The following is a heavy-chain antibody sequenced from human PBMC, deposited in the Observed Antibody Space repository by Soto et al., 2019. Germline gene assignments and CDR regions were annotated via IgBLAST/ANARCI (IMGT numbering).Heavy chain of an antibody. Sequence: ASVKVSCKVSGYTLTELSMHWVRQAPGKGLEWMGGFDPEDGETIYAQKFQGRVTMTEDTSTDTAYMELSSLRSEDTAMYYCAGDFHDRIAFDIWGQGTMVTV. V-gene: IGHV1-24*01. CDR2: FDPEDGET. CDR3: AGDFHDRIAFDI. D-gene: IGHD3-22*01. CDR1: GYTLTELS. J-gene: IGHJ3*02.